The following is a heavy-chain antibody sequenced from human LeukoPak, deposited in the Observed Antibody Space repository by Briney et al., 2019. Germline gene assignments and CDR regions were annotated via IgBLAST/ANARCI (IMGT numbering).Heavy chain of an antibody. CDR1: GFTVSSNY. D-gene: IGHD2-15*01. J-gene: IGHJ5*02. Sequence: GSLRLSCAASGFTVSSNYMSWVRQAPGKGLELVGRISTSKTTNYNPSLKSRVTISVDTAKNPFYLNLSSVTAADTAVYYCARGPPPSYCSAGICYFDPWGQRTLVTVSS. V-gene: IGHV4-59*10. CDR3: ARGPPPSYCSAGICYFDP. CDR2: ISTSKTT.